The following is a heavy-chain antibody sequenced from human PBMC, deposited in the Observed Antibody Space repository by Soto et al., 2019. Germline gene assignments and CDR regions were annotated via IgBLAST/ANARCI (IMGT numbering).Heavy chain of an antibody. Sequence: ASVKVSCKASGYTFTSYDINWVRQATGQGLEWMGWMNPNSGNTGYAQKFQGRVTMTRSTSISTAYMELSSLRSEDTAVYYCARIDIGYSSSSGGGRWFDPWGQGTLVTAPQ. CDR3: ARIDIGYSSSSGGGRWFDP. CDR2: MNPNSGNT. CDR1: GYTFTSYD. J-gene: IGHJ5*02. D-gene: IGHD6-6*01. V-gene: IGHV1-8*01.